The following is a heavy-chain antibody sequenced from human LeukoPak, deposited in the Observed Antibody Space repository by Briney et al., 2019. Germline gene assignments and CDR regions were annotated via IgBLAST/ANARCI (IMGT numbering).Heavy chain of an antibody. CDR3: ARDRRSSGWSTYFDY. CDR2: ISSSSSYI. J-gene: IGHJ4*02. CDR1: GFTFSSYS. Sequence: PGGSLRLSCAASGFTFSSYSMNWVRQAPGKGLEWVSSISSSSSYIYYADSVKGRFTISRDNAKNSLYLQMNSLRAEDTAVYYCARDRRSSGWSTYFDYWGQGTLVTVSS. V-gene: IGHV3-21*01. D-gene: IGHD6-19*01.